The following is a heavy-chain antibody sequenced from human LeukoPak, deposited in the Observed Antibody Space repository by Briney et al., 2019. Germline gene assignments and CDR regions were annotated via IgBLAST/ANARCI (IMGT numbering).Heavy chain of an antibody. CDR1: GYTFISYY. V-gene: IGHV1-46*01. Sequence: GASVKVSCKASGYTFISYYIFWVRQAPGQGLEWMGIINPSGGSTTYAQKFQGRVTMTEDTSTDTAYMELSSLRSEDTAVYYCATFRFWSGYSTDYWGQGTLVTVSS. D-gene: IGHD3-3*01. CDR3: ATFRFWSGYSTDY. J-gene: IGHJ4*02. CDR2: INPSGGST.